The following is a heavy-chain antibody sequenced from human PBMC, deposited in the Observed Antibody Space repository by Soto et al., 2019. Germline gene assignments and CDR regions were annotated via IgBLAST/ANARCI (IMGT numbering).Heavy chain of an antibody. CDR3: ARDRAVLMVDDLYYGMDV. CDR2: ISAYNGNT. Sequence: ASVKVSCKASGYTFTSYGISWVRQAPGQGLEWMGWISAYNGNTNYAQKLQGRVTMTTDTSTSTAYMELRSLRSDDTAVYYCARDRAVLMVDDLYYGMDVWGQGTTVTVSS. CDR1: GYTFTSYG. J-gene: IGHJ6*02. D-gene: IGHD2-8*01. V-gene: IGHV1-18*01.